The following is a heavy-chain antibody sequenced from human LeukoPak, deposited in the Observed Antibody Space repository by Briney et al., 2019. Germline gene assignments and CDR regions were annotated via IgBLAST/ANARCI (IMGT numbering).Heavy chain of an antibody. CDR3: ARVPAAPRLYMDV. Sequence: SETLSLTCTVSSGSVNSYYWSWIRQPPGKGLEWIGYIYYSGSTNYNPTLKSRVTISVDTSKNQFSLKLSSVTAADTAVYYCARVPAAPRLYMDVWGQGTTVIVSS. CDR2: IYYSGST. J-gene: IGHJ6*02. V-gene: IGHV4-59*02. D-gene: IGHD2-2*01. CDR1: SGSVNSYY.